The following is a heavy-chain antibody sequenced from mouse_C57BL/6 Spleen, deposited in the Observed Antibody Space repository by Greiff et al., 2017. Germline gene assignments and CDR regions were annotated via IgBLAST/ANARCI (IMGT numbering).Heavy chain of an antibody. CDR1: GYTFTSYW. D-gene: IGHD3-1*01. Sequence: QVHVKQPGAELVRPGSSVKLSCKASGYTFTSYWMDWVKQRPGQGLEWIGNIYPSDSETHYNQKFKDKATLTVDKSSSTAYMQLSSLTSEDSAVYYCARIGFDYWGQGTTLTVSS. CDR2: IYPSDSET. CDR3: ARIGFDY. V-gene: IGHV1-61*01. J-gene: IGHJ2*01.